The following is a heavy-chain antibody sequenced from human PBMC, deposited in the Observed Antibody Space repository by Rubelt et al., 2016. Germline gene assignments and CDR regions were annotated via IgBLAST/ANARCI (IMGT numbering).Heavy chain of an antibody. CDR2: IYYSGST. V-gene: IGHV4-59*08. J-gene: IGHJ4*02. CDR3: ARHTSSGWRYYFDY. D-gene: IGHD6-19*01. CDR1: GGSISSYY. Sequence: QVQLQESGPGLVKPSETLSLTRTVSGGSISSYYWSWIRQPPGKGLEWIGYIYYSGSTNYNPSLKSRVTISVDTSKNQFSLQLSSVTAADTAVYYCARHTSSGWRYYFDYWGQGTLVTVSS.